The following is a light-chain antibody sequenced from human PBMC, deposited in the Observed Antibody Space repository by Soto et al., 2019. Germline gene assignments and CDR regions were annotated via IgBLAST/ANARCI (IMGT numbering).Light chain of an antibody. CDR2: DVT. CDR1: SSDVGGYNY. J-gene: IGLJ2*01. Sequence: QSALTQPASVSGSPGQSVTISCTGTSSDVGGYNYVSWYQQDPGKAPKLMIYDVTNRPSGVSNRFSGSKSGNTASLTISGLQAEDESDYYCVSYTSSTSRYVFGGGTKLTVL. CDR3: VSYTSSTSRYV. V-gene: IGLV2-14*03.